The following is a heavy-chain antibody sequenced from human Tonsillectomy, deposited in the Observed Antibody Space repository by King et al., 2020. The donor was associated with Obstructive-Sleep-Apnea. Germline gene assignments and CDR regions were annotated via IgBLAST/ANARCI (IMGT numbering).Heavy chain of an antibody. Sequence: VQLQESGPGLVKPSETLSLTCTVSGGSISSYYWSWIRQPPGKGLEWIGYIYYSGSTNYNPSLKSRVTISVDTSKNQFSLKLSSVTAADTAVYYCARHDDYHKRYYFDYWGQGTLVTVSS. CDR1: GGSISSYY. CDR3: ARHDDYHKRYYFDY. V-gene: IGHV4-59*08. D-gene: IGHD4-11*01. J-gene: IGHJ4*02. CDR2: IYYSGST.